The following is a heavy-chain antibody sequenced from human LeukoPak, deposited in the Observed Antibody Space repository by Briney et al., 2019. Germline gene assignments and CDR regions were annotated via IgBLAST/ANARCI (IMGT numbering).Heavy chain of an antibody. CDR2: IYYTGGT. CDR1: GGSISPY. V-gene: IGHV4-59*12. CDR3: ARGRIVVANTGVFDI. Sequence: SGTLSLTCTVSGGSISPYWNWIRQPPGKGLEWIGYIYYTGGTSYSTSLNSRATVSVDTSKNQISLKLNSVTAADTAVYYFARGRIVVANTGVFDIWGQGTMVPVSS. D-gene: IGHD3-22*01. J-gene: IGHJ3*02.